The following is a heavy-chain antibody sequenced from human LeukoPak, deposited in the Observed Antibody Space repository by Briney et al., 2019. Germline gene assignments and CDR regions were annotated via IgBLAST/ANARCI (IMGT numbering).Heavy chain of an antibody. J-gene: IGHJ4*02. D-gene: IGHD6-6*01. CDR1: GASISGFY. CDR3: ARVPEGSSYFDC. Sequence: SETLSLTCTVSGASISGFYWSWIRQPPGKGLEWIGYLFYSGRTSYNPSLESRVTISVDTSQNQFSLELNSVTAADTALYYCARVPEGSSYFDCWGQGTRVTVSS. V-gene: IGHV4-59*01. CDR2: LFYSGRT.